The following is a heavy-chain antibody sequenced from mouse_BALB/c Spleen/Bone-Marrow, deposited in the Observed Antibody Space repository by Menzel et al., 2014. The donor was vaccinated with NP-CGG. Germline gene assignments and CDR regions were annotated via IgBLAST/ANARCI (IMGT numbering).Heavy chain of an antibody. Sequence: EVKLMESGGGLVQPGGSLKLSCATSGFTFSDYYMYWVRQTPEKRLDWVASISNVGGNTYYPDTLKGRFTISRDNAKNTLYLQMRRLKSEETAIYYCTRHDYRYDAWFAYWGQGTLVTVSA. V-gene: IGHV5-12*02. CDR2: ISNVGGNT. CDR3: TRHDYRYDAWFAY. D-gene: IGHD2-14*01. J-gene: IGHJ3*01. CDR1: GFTFSDYY.